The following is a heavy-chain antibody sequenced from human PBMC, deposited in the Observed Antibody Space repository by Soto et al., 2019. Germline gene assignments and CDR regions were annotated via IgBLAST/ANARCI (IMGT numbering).Heavy chain of an antibody. V-gene: IGHV1-69*13. CDR3: ARAFSGVGATWILDY. CDR2: IIPIFGTA. Sequence: SVKVSCKASGGTFSSYAISWVRQAPGQGLEWMGGIIPIFGTANYAQKFQGRVTITADESTSTAYMELSSLRSEDTAVYYCARAFSGVGATWILDYWGQGTLVTVSS. J-gene: IGHJ4*02. CDR1: GGTFSSYA. D-gene: IGHD1-26*01.